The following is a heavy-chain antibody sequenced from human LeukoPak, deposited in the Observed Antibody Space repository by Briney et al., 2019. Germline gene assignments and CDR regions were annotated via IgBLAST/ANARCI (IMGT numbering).Heavy chain of an antibody. CDR2: INPNSGST. Sequence: ASVKVSCKASGYTFTGYYMHWVRQAPGQGLEWMGWINPNSGSTNYAQTFQGWVTMTRDTSISTAYMELSRLRSDDTAVYYCARXGDXDSSLYDYWGQGTLVTVSS. CDR3: ARXGDXDSSLYDY. J-gene: IGHJ4*02. CDR1: GYTFTGYY. D-gene: IGHD4-11*01. V-gene: IGHV1-2*04.